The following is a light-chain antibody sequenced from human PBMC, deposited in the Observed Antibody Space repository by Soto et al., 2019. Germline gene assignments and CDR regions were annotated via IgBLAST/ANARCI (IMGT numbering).Light chain of an antibody. CDR2: DVS. CDR1: SSDVGGYNY. Sequence: QSVLTQPASVSGSPGQSITISCTGTSSDVGGYNYVSWYQQHPGKAPKLMIYDVSNRPSGVSNRFSGSKSGNTASLTISGLQPEDEDDYYCCSYTSSSSTYVVFGGGTKLTVL. V-gene: IGLV2-14*01. CDR3: CSYTSSSSTYVV. J-gene: IGLJ2*01.